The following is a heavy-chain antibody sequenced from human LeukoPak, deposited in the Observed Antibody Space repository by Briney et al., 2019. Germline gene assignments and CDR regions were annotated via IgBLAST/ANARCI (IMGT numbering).Heavy chain of an antibody. D-gene: IGHD7-27*01. CDR1: GGSFSGYY. J-gene: IGHJ2*01. Sequence: PSETLSLTCAVYGGSFSGYYWSWIRQPPGKGLEWIGEINHSGSTNYNPSLKSRVTISVDTSKNQFSLKLSSVTAADTAVYYCARGANWGPWYFDLWGRGTLVTVSS. CDR2: INHSGST. CDR3: ARGANWGPWYFDL. V-gene: IGHV4-34*01.